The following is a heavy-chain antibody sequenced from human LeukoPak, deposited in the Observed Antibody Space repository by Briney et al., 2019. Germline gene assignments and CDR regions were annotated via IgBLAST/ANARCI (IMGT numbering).Heavy chain of an antibody. Sequence: PGGSLRLSCAASGFTFSSYGMNWVRQAPGKGLEWVSSISSSSSYIYYADSVKGRFTISRDNAKNSLYLQMNSLRAEDTAVYYCARDEGPKLRYQPDYWGQGTLVTVSS. J-gene: IGHJ4*02. CDR3: ARDEGPKLRYQPDY. V-gene: IGHV3-21*01. CDR1: GFTFSSYG. D-gene: IGHD3-9*01. CDR2: ISSSSSYI.